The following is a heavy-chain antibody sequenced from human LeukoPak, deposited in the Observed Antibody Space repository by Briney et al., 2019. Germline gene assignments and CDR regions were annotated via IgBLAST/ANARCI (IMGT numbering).Heavy chain of an antibody. Sequence: PSETLSLTCTVSGGSISSYYWNWVRQPPGKGLEWIGHIYTTGTTNYNPSLKSRVTISVDTSKNQFSLKLSSVTAADTAVYFCARVVGSISWYNWFDPWGQGTLVTVSS. CDR2: IYTTGTT. CDR3: ARVVGSISWYNWFDP. J-gene: IGHJ5*02. V-gene: IGHV4-4*08. D-gene: IGHD6-13*01. CDR1: GGSISSYY.